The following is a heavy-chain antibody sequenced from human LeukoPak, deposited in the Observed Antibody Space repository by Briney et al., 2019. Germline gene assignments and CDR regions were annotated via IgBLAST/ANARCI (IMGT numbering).Heavy chain of an antibody. J-gene: IGHJ4*02. CDR3: ARESSSGYTFDY. Sequence: PSGTLSLTCGVSGGSISSGSYYWSWIRQSAGKGLEWIGRIYTSGSTNYNPSLKSRVTISVDTSKNQFSLNLSSVTAADTAVYYCARESSSGYTFDYWGQGTLVTVSS. CDR2: IYTSGST. V-gene: IGHV4-61*02. D-gene: IGHD3-22*01. CDR1: GGSISSGSYY.